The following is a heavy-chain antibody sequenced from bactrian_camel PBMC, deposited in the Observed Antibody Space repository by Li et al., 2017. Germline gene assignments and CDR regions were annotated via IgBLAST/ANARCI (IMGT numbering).Heavy chain of an antibody. CDR3: AASRRTPVGWQPGCSRTVISGDFQY. CDR1: GFTVSDKC. V-gene: IGHV3S31*01. Sequence: VQLVESGGGSVQAGGSLRLSCAVSGFTVSDKCMGWFRQAPGKDRQWIASLFGRSNYRDYAGSVEGRFTISQDIGKNVMYLQMNSLKPEDTAMYFCAASRRTPVGWQPGCSRTVISGDFQYWGRGTQVTVS. J-gene: IGHJ4*01. D-gene: IGHD5*01. CDR2: LFGRSNYR.